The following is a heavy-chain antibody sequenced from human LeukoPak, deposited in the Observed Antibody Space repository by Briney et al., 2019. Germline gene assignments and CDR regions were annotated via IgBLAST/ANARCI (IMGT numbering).Heavy chain of an antibody. Sequence: PGGSLRLSCAASGFTFSSYAMSWVRQAPGKGVEWVSSISASGGSTYYADSVKGRFTISRDNSKNTLYLHMNSLRAEDTAVYYCAKDRRGAMAVDYFDYWGQGTLVTVSS. J-gene: IGHJ4*02. CDR1: GFTFSSYA. CDR3: AKDRRGAMAVDYFDY. D-gene: IGHD6-19*01. CDR2: ISASGGST. V-gene: IGHV3-23*01.